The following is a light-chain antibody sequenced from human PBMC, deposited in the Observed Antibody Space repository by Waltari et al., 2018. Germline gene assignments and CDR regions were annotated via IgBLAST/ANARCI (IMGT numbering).Light chain of an antibody. CDR3: CSYAGTSTYV. CDR1: SSDVGSYDL. V-gene: IGLV2-23*01. CDR2: EGS. Sequence: QSALTQPASVSGSPGQSITISCTGISSDVGSYDLVSWYQQHPGKAPKLMMYEGSKRPSGVSNRFSGSKSGNTASLTISGLQAEDEADYYCCSYAGTSTYVFGTGTKVTVL. J-gene: IGLJ1*01.